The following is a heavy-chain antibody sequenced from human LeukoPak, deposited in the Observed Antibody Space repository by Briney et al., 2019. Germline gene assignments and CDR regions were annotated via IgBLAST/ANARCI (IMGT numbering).Heavy chain of an antibody. Sequence: SVKVSCKASGGTFSSYAISWVRQAPGQGLEWMGGIIPIFGTANYAQKLQGRVTMTTDTSTSTAYMELRSLRSEDTAVYYCARVGYSNSYDYWGQGTLVTVSS. J-gene: IGHJ4*02. CDR3: ARVGYSNSYDY. CDR1: GGTFSSYA. V-gene: IGHV1-69*05. D-gene: IGHD4-11*01. CDR2: IIPIFGTA.